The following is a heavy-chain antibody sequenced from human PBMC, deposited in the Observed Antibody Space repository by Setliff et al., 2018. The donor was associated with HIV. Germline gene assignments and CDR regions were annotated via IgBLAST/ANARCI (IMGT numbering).Heavy chain of an antibody. CDR3: ARGIGWVGRYGMDV. CDR2: IYQSGSA. Sequence: SETLSLTCVVSGDSISYGGFAWSWIRQPPGKALEWIGYIYQSGSAGYNPSLKSRVIMSVDTTKNQFSLKLTSVTAADTAVYYCARGIGWVGRYGMDVWGQGTTVTVSS. CDR1: GDSISYGGFA. D-gene: IGHD1-26*01. J-gene: IGHJ6*02. V-gene: IGHV4-30-2*01.